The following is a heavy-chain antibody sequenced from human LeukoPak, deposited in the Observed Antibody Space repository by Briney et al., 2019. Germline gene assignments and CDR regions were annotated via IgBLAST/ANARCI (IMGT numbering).Heavy chain of an antibody. CDR1: GYSFTSYG. CDR3: ARSYYHDSTNYQGSDY. J-gene: IGHJ4*02. V-gene: IGHV1-18*01. Sequence: ASVKVSCKASGYSFTSYGISWVRQAPGQGLEWMGWISAYNGNTNYAQRLQGRVTLTTDTSTSTAYMELRSLRSDDTAVYYCARSYYHDSTNYQGSDYWGQGTLVTVSS. D-gene: IGHD3-22*01. CDR2: ISAYNGNT.